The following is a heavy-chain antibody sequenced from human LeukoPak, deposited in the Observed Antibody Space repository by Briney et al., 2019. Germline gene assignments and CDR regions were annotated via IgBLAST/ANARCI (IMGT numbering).Heavy chain of an antibody. Sequence: ASVKVSCKASGYTFTSYDINWVRQATGQGLEWMRWMNPNSGDTGYAQKFQGRVTMTRNTSISTAYMELSSLRSEDTAVYYCARGASRSYWFDPWGQGTLVTVSS. D-gene: IGHD3-16*02. J-gene: IGHJ5*02. CDR2: MNPNSGDT. CDR1: GYTFTSYD. CDR3: ARGASRSYWFDP. V-gene: IGHV1-8*01.